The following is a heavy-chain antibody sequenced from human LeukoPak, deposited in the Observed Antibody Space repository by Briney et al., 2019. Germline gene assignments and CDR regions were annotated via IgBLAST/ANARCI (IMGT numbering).Heavy chain of an antibody. V-gene: IGHV4-59*10. J-gene: IGHJ4*02. CDR2: ISTTENT. Sequence: PSETLSLTCAVYGGSFSSYYWSWIRQPAGKGLEWIGRISTTENTNYNPSLKSRVTISVDKSKNQFSLKLSSVTAADTAVYYCARQSGGNYVYFDYWGQGTQVTVSS. D-gene: IGHD2-15*01. CDR1: GGSFSSYY. CDR3: ARQSGGNYVYFDY.